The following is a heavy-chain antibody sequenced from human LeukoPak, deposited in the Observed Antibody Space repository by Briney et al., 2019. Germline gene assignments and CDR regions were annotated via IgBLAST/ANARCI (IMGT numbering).Heavy chain of an antibody. Sequence: GGSLRLSCAASGFTFSSYIMNWVRQAPGKGLEWVSSISSISSYIYYADSVKGRFTISRDNAKNSLYLQMNSLRAEDTAVYYCANGYYYGSGSYYKEAFDIWGQGTMVTVSS. CDR3: ANGYYYGSGSYYKEAFDI. CDR2: ISSISSYI. V-gene: IGHV3-21*01. J-gene: IGHJ3*02. CDR1: GFTFSSYI. D-gene: IGHD3-10*01.